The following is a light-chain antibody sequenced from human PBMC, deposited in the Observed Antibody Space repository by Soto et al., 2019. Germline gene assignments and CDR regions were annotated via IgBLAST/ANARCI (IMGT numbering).Light chain of an antibody. V-gene: IGLV2-8*01. Sequence: QSVLTQPPSASGSPGQSVTISCTGTSSDVGGYNYVSWYQQHPGKAPKLMIYEVSKRPSGVPDRFSGSKSGNTASLTVSGLKAEDEADYYCSSYAGSNYDVFGTGTKLTVL. CDR1: SSDVGGYNY. CDR2: EVS. J-gene: IGLJ1*01. CDR3: SSYAGSNYDV.